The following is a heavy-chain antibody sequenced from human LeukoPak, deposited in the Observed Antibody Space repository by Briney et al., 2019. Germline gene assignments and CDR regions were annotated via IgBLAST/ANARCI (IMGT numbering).Heavy chain of an antibody. V-gene: IGHV4-34*01. D-gene: IGHD3-16*02. Sequence: NPSETLSLTCAVYGGSFSGYYWSRIRQPPGKGLEWIGEINHSGSTNYNPSLKSRVTISVDTSKNQFSLKLSSVTAADTAVYYCVRGRAIIWGSYRPNWFDPWGQGTLVTVSS. CDR3: VRGRAIIWGSYRPNWFDP. J-gene: IGHJ5*02. CDR2: INHSGST. CDR1: GGSFSGYY.